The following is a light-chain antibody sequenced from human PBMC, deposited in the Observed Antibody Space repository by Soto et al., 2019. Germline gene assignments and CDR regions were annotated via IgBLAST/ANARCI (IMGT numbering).Light chain of an antibody. CDR2: RAS. J-gene: IGKJ3*01. CDR3: QQSFTTPFT. Sequence: IVMTQSPATLSVSPGERATLSCRAGQTIYSNVAWYQQRPGQAPRLLIYRASTRATGVPARFSGSGSGTEFTLTISGLQSEDFATYYCQQSFTTPFTFGPGTKVDIK. V-gene: IGKV3-15*01. CDR1: QTIYSN.